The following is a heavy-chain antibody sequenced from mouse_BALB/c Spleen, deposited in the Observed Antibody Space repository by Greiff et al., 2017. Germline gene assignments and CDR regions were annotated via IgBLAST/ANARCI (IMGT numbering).Heavy chain of an antibody. CDR2: ISYSGST. Sequence: EVQLVESGPSLVKPSQTLSLTCSVTGDSITSGYWNWVRKFPGNKLEYMGYISYSGSTSYNPSLKSRISITRDTSKNQYYLQLNSVTTEDTATYYCARSYRYYWYFDVWGAGTTVTVSS. CDR3: ARSYRYYWYFDV. J-gene: IGHJ1*01. D-gene: IGHD2-14*01. V-gene: IGHV3-8*02. CDR1: GDSITSGY.